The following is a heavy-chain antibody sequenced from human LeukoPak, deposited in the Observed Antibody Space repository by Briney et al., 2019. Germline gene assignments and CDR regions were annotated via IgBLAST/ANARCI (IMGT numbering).Heavy chain of an antibody. CDR2: IRYDGSNK. D-gene: IGHD3-22*01. J-gene: IGHJ4*02. Sequence: GGSLILSCAASGFTFSTYGMHWVRQAPGKGLEWVAFIRYDGSNKYYADSVKGRFTISRDNSKNTLYLQMNSLRAEDTAVYYCAKRPPAYYYDSSGYYGGYFDYWGQGTLVTVSS. CDR1: GFTFSTYG. CDR3: AKRPPAYYYDSSGYYGGYFDY. V-gene: IGHV3-30*02.